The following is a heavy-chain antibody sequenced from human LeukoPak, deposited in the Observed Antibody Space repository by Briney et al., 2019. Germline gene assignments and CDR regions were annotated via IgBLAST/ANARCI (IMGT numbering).Heavy chain of an antibody. J-gene: IGHJ5*02. Sequence: GESLKISCKGSGYIFSNYWIGWVRQMPGKGLEWIGIIYPGDSDTRYSPSFQGQVTISADKSISTAYLQWSSLKASDTAMYYCARVKRYCSSTSCYYNWFDPWGQGTLVTDSS. V-gene: IGHV5-51*01. D-gene: IGHD2-2*01. CDR3: ARVKRYCSSTSCYYNWFDP. CDR1: GYIFSNYW. CDR2: IYPGDSDT.